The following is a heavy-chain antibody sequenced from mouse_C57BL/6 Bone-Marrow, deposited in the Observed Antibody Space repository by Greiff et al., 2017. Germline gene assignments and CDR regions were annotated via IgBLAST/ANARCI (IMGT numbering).Heavy chain of an antibody. CDR1: GYTFTSYW. V-gene: IGHV1-55*01. Sequence: QVQLKQPGAELVKPGASVTMSCKASGYTFTSYWITWVKQRPGQGLEWIGDIYPGSGSTNYNEKFKSKATLTVDTSSSTAYMQLSSLTSEDSAVYYCSRRGLSYGYDEAMDYWGQGTSVTVSS. D-gene: IGHD2-2*01. CDR2: IYPGSGST. J-gene: IGHJ4*01. CDR3: SRRGLSYGYDEAMDY.